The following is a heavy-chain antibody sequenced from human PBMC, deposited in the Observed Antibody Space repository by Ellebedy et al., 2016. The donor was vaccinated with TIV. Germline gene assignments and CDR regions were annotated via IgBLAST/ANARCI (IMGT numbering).Heavy chain of an antibody. Sequence: PGGSLRLSCAASGFTFSSYDMHWVRQGSGNGLEWVSSIGAAGDTYYAGFVKGRVAISRENAKNSVYLQLHNVRVGDTAVYYCARATAGFDYWGQGTLGTVSS. V-gene: IGHV3-13*01. D-gene: IGHD1-14*01. CDR2: IGAAGDT. J-gene: IGHJ4*02. CDR1: GFTFSSYD. CDR3: ARATAGFDY.